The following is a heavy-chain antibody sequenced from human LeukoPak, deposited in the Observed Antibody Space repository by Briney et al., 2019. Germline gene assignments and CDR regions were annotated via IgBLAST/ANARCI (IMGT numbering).Heavy chain of an antibody. CDR3: ARDRGDIVVVPAAGYYYYGMDV. D-gene: IGHD2-2*01. Sequence: GGSLRLSCAASGFTFSRNWMSWVRQAPGKGLEWVANIKQDGSEKYYVDSVKGRFTISRDNAKNSLYLKMNSLRAEDTAVYYCARDRGDIVVVPAAGYYYYGMDVWGQGTTVTVSS. CDR1: GFTFSRNW. J-gene: IGHJ6*02. CDR2: IKQDGSEK. V-gene: IGHV3-7*01.